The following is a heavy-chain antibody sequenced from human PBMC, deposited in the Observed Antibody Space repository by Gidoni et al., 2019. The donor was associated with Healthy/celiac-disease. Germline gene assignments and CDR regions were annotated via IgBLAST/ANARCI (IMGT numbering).Heavy chain of an antibody. CDR3: ARHLIDYYDSSGYYWAGMDV. CDR2: IGPSDSYT. D-gene: IGHD3-22*01. CDR1: GDSFTSSW. V-gene: IGHV5-10-1*03. Sequence: EVQLVQSGEEVKKHGESRRIACKGSGDSFTSSWISRVRQMPEKGLEWMGRIGPSDSYTNYSPSFQGHVTISSDKSISTAYLQWSSLKASDTAMYYCARHLIDYYDSSGYYWAGMDVWGQGTTVTVSS. J-gene: IGHJ6*02.